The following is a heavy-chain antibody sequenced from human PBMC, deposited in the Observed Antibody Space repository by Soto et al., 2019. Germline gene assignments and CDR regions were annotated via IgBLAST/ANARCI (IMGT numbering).Heavy chain of an antibody. Sequence: GGSLRLSCAASGLIFSDYAMSWVRQAPGKGLECVACISGSGDKTFYADSVKGRFTISRDNSKNTVSLHMNSLRVDDTAVYFCAKDRLGIVGPVDYWGPGTLVTVSS. CDR1: GLIFSDYA. D-gene: IGHD1-26*01. J-gene: IGHJ4*02. CDR3: AKDRLGIVGPVDY. V-gene: IGHV3-23*01. CDR2: ISGSGDKT.